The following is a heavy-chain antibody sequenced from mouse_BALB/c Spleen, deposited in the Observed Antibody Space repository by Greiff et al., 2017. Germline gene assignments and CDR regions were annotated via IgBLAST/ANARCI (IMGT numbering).Heavy chain of an antibody. D-gene: IGHD2-1*01. CDR2: INSNGGST. J-gene: IGHJ4*01. CDR3: ARHPPYGNYGEGAMDY. V-gene: IGHV5-6-2*01. Sequence: EVMLVESGGGLVKLGGSLKLSCAASGFTFSSYYMSWVRQTPEKRLELVAAINSNGGSTYYPDTVKGRFTISRDNAKNTLYLQMSSLKSEDTALYYCARHPPYGNYGEGAMDYWGQGTSVTVSS. CDR1: GFTFSSYY.